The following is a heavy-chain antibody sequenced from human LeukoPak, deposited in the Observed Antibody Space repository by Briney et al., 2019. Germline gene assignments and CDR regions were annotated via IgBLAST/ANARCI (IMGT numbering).Heavy chain of an antibody. D-gene: IGHD6-19*01. CDR3: ASPHPYVSGWYGV. CDR1: GFTFSSYA. CDR2: ISGSGGSI. J-gene: IGHJ6*04. Sequence: PGGSLRLSCAASGFTFSSYAMSWVPQAPGKGLEWVSGISGSGGSIYYADSVKGRFTISRDNSKNTLYLQMNSLRADDTAVYYCASPHPYVSGWYGVWGKGTTVTVSS. V-gene: IGHV3-23*01.